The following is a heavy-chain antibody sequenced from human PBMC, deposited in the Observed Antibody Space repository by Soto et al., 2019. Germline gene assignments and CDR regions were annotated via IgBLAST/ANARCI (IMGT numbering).Heavy chain of an antibody. CDR2: INPSGGST. Sequence: QVQLVQSGAEVKKPGASVKVSCKASGYTFTSYYMHWVRQAPGQGLEWMGIINPSGGSTSYAQKFQSRFTMTRLTSTSTVYIEPSSLRCEDTDVYYCAREVESGYSYGDLEYWGQGTLVTVSS. D-gene: IGHD5-18*01. V-gene: IGHV1-46*01. CDR1: GYTFTSYY. J-gene: IGHJ4*02. CDR3: AREVESGYSYGDLEY.